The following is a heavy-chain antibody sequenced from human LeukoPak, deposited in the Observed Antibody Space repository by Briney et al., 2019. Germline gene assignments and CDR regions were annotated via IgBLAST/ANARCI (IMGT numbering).Heavy chain of an antibody. CDR3: AKASMIVVAPNDAFDI. CDR1: GFTFSSHG. J-gene: IGHJ3*02. Sequence: GGSLRLSCAASGFTFSSHGMHWVRQAPGKGLEWVAVISYDGSNKYYADSVKGRFTISRDNSKNTLYLQMNSLRAEDTAVYYCAKASMIVVAPNDAFDIWGQGTMVTVS. CDR2: ISYDGSNK. V-gene: IGHV3-30*18. D-gene: IGHD3-22*01.